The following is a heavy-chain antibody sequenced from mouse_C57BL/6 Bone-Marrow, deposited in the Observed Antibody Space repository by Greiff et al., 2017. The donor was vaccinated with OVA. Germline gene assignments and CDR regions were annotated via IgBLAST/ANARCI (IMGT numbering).Heavy chain of an antibody. V-gene: IGHV5-4*01. CDR1: GFTFSSYA. CDR2: ISDGGSYT. D-gene: IGHD1-1*01. Sequence: DVQLVESGGGLVKPGGSLKLSCAASGFTFSSYAMSWVRQTPEKRLEWVATISDGGSYTYYPDNVKVRFTISRDNAKNNLYLQMSHLKSEDTAMYYCARDRAITTVVARVWYFDVWGTGTTVTVSS. J-gene: IGHJ1*03. CDR3: ARDRAITTVVARVWYFDV.